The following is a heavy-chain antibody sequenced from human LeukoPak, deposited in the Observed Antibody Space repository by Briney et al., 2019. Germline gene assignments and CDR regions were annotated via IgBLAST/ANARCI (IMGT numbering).Heavy chain of an antibody. CDR1: GFTFSSYA. J-gene: IGHJ4*02. CDR3: ARAEGYGGELDS. D-gene: IGHD4-23*01. V-gene: IGHV3-30*04. Sequence: GGSLRLSCAASGFTFSSYALHWVRQAPGKGLEWVAVISNDGSKKDYADSVKGRFTISRDNSKNTLYLQMNSLRAEDTAVYYCARAEGYGGELDSWGQGTLVTVSS. CDR2: ISNDGSKK.